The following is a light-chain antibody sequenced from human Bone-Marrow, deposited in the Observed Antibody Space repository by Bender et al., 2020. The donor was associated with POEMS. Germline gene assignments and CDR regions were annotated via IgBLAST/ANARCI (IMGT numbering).Light chain of an antibody. V-gene: IGLV3-21*02. Sequence: SYVLTQPPSVSVAPGQTARMTCGGDNIGDYNVHWYQHKPGQAPVLVLYDDSDRPSGIPERISGSSSGTTATLTISGVQAEDEADYYCQSADSSGPWVFGGGTKLTVL. CDR2: DDS. J-gene: IGLJ3*02. CDR1: NIGDYN. CDR3: QSADSSGPWV.